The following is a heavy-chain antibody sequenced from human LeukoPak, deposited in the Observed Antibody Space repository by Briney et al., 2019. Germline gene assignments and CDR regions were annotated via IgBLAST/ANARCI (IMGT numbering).Heavy chain of an antibody. V-gene: IGHV3-30-3*01. CDR2: ISYDGSNK. Sequence: GGSLGLSCAASGFTFSSYAMHWVRQAPGKGLEWVAVISYDGSNKYYADSVKGRFTISRDNSKNTLYLQKNSLRGEDTAVYYCALSPPDVLGYGSDYFDYWGQGTLVTVSS. J-gene: IGHJ4*02. CDR3: ALSPPDVLGYGSDYFDY. CDR1: GFTFSSYA. D-gene: IGHD3-16*01.